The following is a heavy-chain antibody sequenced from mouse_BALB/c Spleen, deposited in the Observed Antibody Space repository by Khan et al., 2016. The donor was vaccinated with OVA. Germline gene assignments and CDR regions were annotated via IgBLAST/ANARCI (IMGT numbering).Heavy chain of an antibody. CDR2: TYPGGGYT. V-gene: IGHV1-63*02. Sequence: QVQLQQSGAELVRPGTSVKMSCKAAGYTFTNYWIGWVKQRPGHGLEWIGDTYPGGGYTNYNEKFKGKATLPADTSSSTAYMQLSGLTSEDSAIYYCTRRGTARATGDYFDYWGQGTTLTVSS. CDR3: TRRGTARATGDYFDY. J-gene: IGHJ2*01. D-gene: IGHD3-2*01. CDR1: GYTFTNYW.